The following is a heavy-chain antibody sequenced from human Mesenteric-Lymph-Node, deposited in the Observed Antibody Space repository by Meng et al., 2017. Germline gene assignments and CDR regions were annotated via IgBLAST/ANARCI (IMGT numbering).Heavy chain of an antibody. J-gene: IGHJ4*02. D-gene: IGHD5-12*01. Sequence: ASVKVSCKASGYTFTGYNMHWVRQAPGEGLEWMGWINPNSGGTKYAQKFQGRVTMTRDTSISTAYMELSRLTSDDTAVYYGTREEGIMVATAFDYWGQGTLVTVSS. CDR3: TREEGIMVATAFDY. CDR2: INPNSGGT. V-gene: IGHV1-2*02. CDR1: GYTFTGYN.